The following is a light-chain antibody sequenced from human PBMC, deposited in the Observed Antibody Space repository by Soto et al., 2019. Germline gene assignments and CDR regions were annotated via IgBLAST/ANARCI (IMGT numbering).Light chain of an antibody. CDR3: ALYMGGGISV. Sequence: QAVVTQEPALSVSPGRTVTITCGLTSGSVSTTNSPSWYQQTPGQAPRTLIYSTKTRCSGVPDRFSGSILGNKAALTITGAQPDDESNYYCALYMGGGISVFGGGTKLTVL. V-gene: IGLV8-61*01. CDR1: SGSVSTTNS. J-gene: IGLJ2*01. CDR2: STK.